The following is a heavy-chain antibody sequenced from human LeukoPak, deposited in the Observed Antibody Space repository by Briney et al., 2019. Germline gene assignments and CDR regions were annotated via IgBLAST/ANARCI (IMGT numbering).Heavy chain of an antibody. CDR1: GGSISSSNW. CDR3: ARRIAVAGSYFDY. D-gene: IGHD6-19*01. Sequence: KSSETLSLTCAVSGGSISSSNWWSWVRQPPGKGLEWIGEINHSGSTNYNPSLKSRVTISVDTSKNQFSLKLSSVTAADTAVYYCARRIAVAGSYFDYWGQGTLVTVSS. J-gene: IGHJ4*02. V-gene: IGHV4-4*02. CDR2: INHSGST.